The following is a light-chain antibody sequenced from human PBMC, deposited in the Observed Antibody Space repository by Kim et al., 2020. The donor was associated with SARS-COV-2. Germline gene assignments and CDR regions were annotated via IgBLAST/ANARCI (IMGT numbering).Light chain of an antibody. CDR2: EDN. CDR3: QSYDASSVV. Sequence: NFMLTQPHSVSESPGKTVTISCTRSTGTIANNYVQWYQHRPGSSPTTVIFEDNRRPSGVPDRFSGSIDSSSNSASLTISGLKTEDEADYYCQSYDASSVVCGGGTQLTVL. V-gene: IGLV6-57*01. J-gene: IGLJ7*01. CDR1: TGTIANNY.